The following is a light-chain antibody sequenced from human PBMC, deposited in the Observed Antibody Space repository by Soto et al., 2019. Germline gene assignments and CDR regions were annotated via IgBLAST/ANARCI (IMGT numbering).Light chain of an antibody. Sequence: DIQMTQSPSTLSASVGDRVTITCRASQSITDWLAWYQQKPGKAPKFLFYRASNLEGGVPSRFSGSGSGTEFTLTLSSVQPDDFASYYCQYWDDYSWTFGQGTKVEIK. CDR1: QSITDW. CDR2: RAS. J-gene: IGKJ1*01. V-gene: IGKV1-5*03. CDR3: QYWDDYSWT.